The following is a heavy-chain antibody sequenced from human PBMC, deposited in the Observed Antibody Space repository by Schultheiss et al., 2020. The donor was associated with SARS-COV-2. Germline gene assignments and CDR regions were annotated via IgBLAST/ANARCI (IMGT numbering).Heavy chain of an antibody. CDR2: IYSGGTT. Sequence: GGSLRLSCAASGFTFSSYSMNWVRQAPGKGLEWVSVIYSGGTTDYADSVKGRFTISRDNSKNTLYLQMNSLRAEDTAVYYCARGGLRSRYGMDVWGQGTTVTVSS. CDR3: ARGGLRSRYGMDV. D-gene: IGHD5-12*01. J-gene: IGHJ6*02. V-gene: IGHV3-53*01. CDR1: GFTFSSYS.